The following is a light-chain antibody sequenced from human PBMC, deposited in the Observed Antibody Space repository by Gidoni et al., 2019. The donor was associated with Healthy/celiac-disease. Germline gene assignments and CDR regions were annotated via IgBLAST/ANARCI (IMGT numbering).Light chain of an antibody. V-gene: IGKV3-20*01. Sequence: EIVLTQSPGTLSLSPGERATLSCRASQSVSSSSLAWYQQKPGQAPRLLIYGASSRATGIPDRFSGSGSGTDFTLTISRLEPEDFAVYYCQQYGSSPLFGQGTKVEIK. CDR2: GAS. J-gene: IGKJ1*01. CDR1: QSVSSSS. CDR3: QQYGSSPL.